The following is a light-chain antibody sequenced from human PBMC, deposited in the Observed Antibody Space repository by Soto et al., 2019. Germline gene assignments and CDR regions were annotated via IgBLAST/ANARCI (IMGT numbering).Light chain of an antibody. CDR1: SSDVGGYNY. V-gene: IGLV2-14*01. CDR2: DVS. Sequence: QSALTQPASVSGSPGQSITISCTGTSSDVGGYNYVSWYQQQPGKAPKLMIYDVSNRPSGVSNRFSGSKSGNTASLTISGLQAEDEADYYCSSYTSSSTRDVFGTGTKLTVL. CDR3: SSYTSSSTRDV. J-gene: IGLJ1*01.